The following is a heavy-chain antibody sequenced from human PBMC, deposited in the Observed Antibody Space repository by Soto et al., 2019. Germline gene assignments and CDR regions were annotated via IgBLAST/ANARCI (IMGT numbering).Heavy chain of an antibody. CDR2: ISGDGTST. J-gene: IGHJ4*02. V-gene: IGHV3-23*01. CDR3: AKDSTFDSSAYNY. Sequence: EVQLLESGGGLVQPGGSLRLSCTASGFTFSSYGMSWVRQAPGKGLEWVSSISGDGTSTYYVDSVKGRCTISRDNSKKTLYLQMNSLRTEDTAVYYCAKDSTFDSSAYNYWGQGILVTVSS. CDR1: GFTFSSYG. D-gene: IGHD3-22*01.